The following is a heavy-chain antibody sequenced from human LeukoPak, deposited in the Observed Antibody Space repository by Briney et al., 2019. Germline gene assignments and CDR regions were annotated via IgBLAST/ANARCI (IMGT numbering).Heavy chain of an antibody. Sequence: SETLSLTCTVSGGSISSSSYYWGWIRQPPGKGLELIGSIYYSGSTYYNPSLKSRVTVSVDTSKNQFSLKLSSVTAADTAVYYCARHRSSNWPNLYYSMDVWGKGTTVTVSS. CDR3: ARHRSSNWPNLYYSMDV. V-gene: IGHV4-39*01. J-gene: IGHJ6*03. CDR2: IYYSGST. D-gene: IGHD6-13*01. CDR1: GGSISSSSYY.